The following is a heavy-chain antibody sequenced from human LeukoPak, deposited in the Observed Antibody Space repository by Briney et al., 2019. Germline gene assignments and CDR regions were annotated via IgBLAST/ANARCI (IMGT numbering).Heavy chain of an antibody. D-gene: IGHD3-3*01. J-gene: IGHJ4*02. CDR1: GFTFNNFA. CDR2: ISAGVYST. V-gene: IGHV3-23*01. CDR3: VKDFWSGYYQNFDY. Sequence: GGSLRLSCAASGFTFNNFALSWVRQAPGKGLEWVSSISAGVYSTYYADSVTGRFTISRDNSKNMVYLQMDGLRAEDTAIYYCVKDFWSGYYQNFDYWGQGTLVTVSS.